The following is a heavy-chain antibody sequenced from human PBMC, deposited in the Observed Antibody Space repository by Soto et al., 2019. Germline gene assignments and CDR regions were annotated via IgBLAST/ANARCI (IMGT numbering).Heavy chain of an antibody. CDR3: ARAVRSGYNAPTDY. Sequence: ASVKVSCKASGYTFTSYAMHWVRQAPGQRLEWMGWINAGNGNTKYAQKFQGRVTITTDKSTSTAYMELSSLRSEDTAVYYCARAVRSGYNAPTDYWGQGTLVTVSS. J-gene: IGHJ4*02. CDR1: GYTFTSYA. D-gene: IGHD3-3*01. V-gene: IGHV1-3*01. CDR2: INAGNGNT.